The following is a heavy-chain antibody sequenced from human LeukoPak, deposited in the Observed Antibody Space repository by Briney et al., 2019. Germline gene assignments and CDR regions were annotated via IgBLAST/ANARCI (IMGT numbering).Heavy chain of an antibody. J-gene: IGHJ3*02. CDR3: ARLEQYDAFDI. Sequence: HGESLQISCMGSGYSFTSYSVGWVRQMPGKGLEWMAIIYPGDSATRYSPSFQGQVPISADTSISTAYLQWSSLKASDTAMYYCARLEQYDAFDIWGQGTMVSVSS. V-gene: IGHV5-51*01. D-gene: IGHD1/OR15-1a*01. CDR1: GYSFTSYS. CDR2: IYPGDSAT.